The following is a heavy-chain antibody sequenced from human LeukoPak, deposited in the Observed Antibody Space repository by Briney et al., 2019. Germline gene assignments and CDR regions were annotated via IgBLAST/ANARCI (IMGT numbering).Heavy chain of an antibody. CDR1: GFTFSSYE. CDR3: ARIGAGSSRDY. V-gene: IGHV3-21*01. J-gene: IGHJ4*02. D-gene: IGHD6-13*01. CDR2: IVGSSST. Sequence: GGSLRLSCVASGFTFSSYEMNWVRQAPGKGLEWVSSIVGSSSTYYADSLKGRFTISRDNAKNSLYLQMNSLRAEDTAVYYCARIGAGSSRDYWGQGTLVTVSS.